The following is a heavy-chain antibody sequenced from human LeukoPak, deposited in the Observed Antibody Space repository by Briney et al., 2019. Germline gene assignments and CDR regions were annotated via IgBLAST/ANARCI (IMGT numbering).Heavy chain of an antibody. CDR1: GGSFSGYY. Sequence: PSETLSLTCAVYGGSFSGYYWSWIRQPPGKGLEWIGEINHSGSTNYNPSLKSRVTISVDTSKNQFSLKLSSVTAADTAVYYCARNSVPTRIVGATRYFDYWGQGTLVTVSS. CDR3: ARNSVPTRIVGATRYFDY. D-gene: IGHD1-26*01. J-gene: IGHJ4*02. CDR2: INHSGST. V-gene: IGHV4-34*01.